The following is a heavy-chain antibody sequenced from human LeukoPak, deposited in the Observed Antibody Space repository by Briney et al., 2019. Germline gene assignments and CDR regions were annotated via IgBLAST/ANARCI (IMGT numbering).Heavy chain of an antibody. J-gene: IGHJ4*02. D-gene: IGHD3-9*01. V-gene: IGHV3-23*01. CDR3: AKVATTGSGSQKLRYFDWLLSG. CDR1: GFHFSAHG. Sequence: GGSLRLSCAASGFHFSAHGMNWIRQAPGKGLEWVSGISPSGDITYYADSVMGRFTISRDNSKNTLYLQMNSLRAEDTAVYYCAKVATTGSGSQKLRYFDWLLSGWGQGTLVTVSS. CDR2: ISPSGDIT.